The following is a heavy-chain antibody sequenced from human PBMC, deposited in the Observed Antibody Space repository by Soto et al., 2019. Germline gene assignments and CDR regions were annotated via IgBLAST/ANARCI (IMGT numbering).Heavy chain of an antibody. CDR3: AKDRLAGGFDY. V-gene: IGHV3-23*01. CDR1: GFTFSNAW. D-gene: IGHD3-16*01. J-gene: IGHJ4*02. Sequence: PGGSLRLSCAASGFTFSNAWMNWVRQAPGKGLEWVSLVSATAGTTYYTDSVKGRFTISRDNSRNTVYLQMNSLRADDTAVYYCAKDRLAGGFDYWGQGTLVTVSS. CDR2: VSATAGTT.